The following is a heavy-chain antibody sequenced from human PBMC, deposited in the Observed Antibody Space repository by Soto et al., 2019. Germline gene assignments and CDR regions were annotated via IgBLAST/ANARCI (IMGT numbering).Heavy chain of an antibody. Sequence: KTSETLSLTCTVSGGSVSRGTYYWAWIRQPPGKGLEWIGNIYHSGSTDYNPSLKSRVTISVDTSKNQFSLKLSSVTAADTAVYYCARGRYCSSTSCYMYWFDPWGQGTLVTVSS. CDR3: ARGRYCSSTSCYMYWFDP. V-gene: IGHV4-39*07. J-gene: IGHJ5*02. CDR1: GGSVSRGTYY. CDR2: IYHSGST. D-gene: IGHD2-2*02.